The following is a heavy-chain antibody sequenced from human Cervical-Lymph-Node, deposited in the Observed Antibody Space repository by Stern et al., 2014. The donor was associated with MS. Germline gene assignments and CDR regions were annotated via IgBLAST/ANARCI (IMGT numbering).Heavy chain of an antibody. CDR1: GYTFSGYY. J-gene: IGHJ4*02. V-gene: IGHV1-2*04. CDR3: ATDDRADSNNGFDN. Sequence: VHLVESGAEGAHPGASVKVSCKASGYTFSGYYIHWVRQAPGQGLEWMGWINPSSGVPNYAQKFQGWVTMTRDTSISTAYVELNRLRSDDTAIYYCATDDRADSNNGFDNWVQGTLVTVSS. D-gene: IGHD2/OR15-2a*01. CDR2: INPSSGVP.